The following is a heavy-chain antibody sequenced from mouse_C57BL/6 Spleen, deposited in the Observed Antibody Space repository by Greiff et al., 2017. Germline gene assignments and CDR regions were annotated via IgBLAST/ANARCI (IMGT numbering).Heavy chain of an antibody. D-gene: IGHD1-1*01. J-gene: IGHJ1*03. CDR1: GYTFTSYW. CDR3: ARKGDGSSYDWYFDV. Sequence: VKLQQPGAELVRPGSSVKLSCKASGYTFTSYWMDWVKQRPGQGLEWIGNIYPSDSETHYNQKFKDKATLTVDKSSSTAYMQLSSLTSEDSAVYYCARKGDGSSYDWYFDVWGTGTTVTVSS. V-gene: IGHV1-61*01. CDR2: IYPSDSET.